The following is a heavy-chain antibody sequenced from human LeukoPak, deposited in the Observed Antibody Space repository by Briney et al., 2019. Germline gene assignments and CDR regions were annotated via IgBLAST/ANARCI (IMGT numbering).Heavy chain of an antibody. CDR1: GFTFSSYS. V-gene: IGHV3-21*01. CDR3: AREGCSSTSCRHENWFDP. Sequence: GGSLRLSCAASGFTFSSYSMNWVRQAPGKGLEWVSSISSSSSYIYYADSVKGRFTISRDNAKNSLYLQMNSLRAEDTAVYYCAREGCSSTSCRHENWFDPWGQGTLVTVSS. J-gene: IGHJ5*02. CDR2: ISSSSSYI. D-gene: IGHD2-2*01.